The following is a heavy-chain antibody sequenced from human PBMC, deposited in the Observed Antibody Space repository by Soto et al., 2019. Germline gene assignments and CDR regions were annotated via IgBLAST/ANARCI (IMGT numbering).Heavy chain of an antibody. CDR3: ARQARSGVITTFKYLQF. CDR2: IYPATSDT. V-gene: IGHV5-51*01. D-gene: IGHD3-10*01. Sequence: GESLTISCKGSGYTFPNFWIAWVRQTPGKGLEWLGIIYPATSDTRYSPSFQGQVSMSADISVTTAYLQWSSLNASDTGVYYCARQARSGVITTFKYLQFWGQGTLVTVSS. J-gene: IGHJ4*02. CDR1: GYTFPNFW.